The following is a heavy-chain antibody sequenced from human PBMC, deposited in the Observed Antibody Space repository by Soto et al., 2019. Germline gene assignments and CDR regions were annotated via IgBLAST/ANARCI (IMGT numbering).Heavy chain of an antibody. D-gene: IGHD6-13*01. CDR3: AMGYSSSWYPSSY. J-gene: IGHJ4*02. CDR1: GFTFSSYG. CDR2: ISYDGSNK. Sequence: GGSLRLSCAASGFTFSSYGMHWVRQAPGKGLEWAAVISYDGSNKYYADSVKGRFTISRDNSKNTLYLQMNSLRAEDTAVYYCAMGYSSSWYPSSYWAQGTLVTVSS. V-gene: IGHV3-30*03.